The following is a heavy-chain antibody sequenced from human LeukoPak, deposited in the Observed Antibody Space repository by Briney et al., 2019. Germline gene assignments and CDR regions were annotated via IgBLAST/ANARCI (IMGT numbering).Heavy chain of an antibody. CDR3: AALTTMITGPFDY. V-gene: IGHV3-23*01. J-gene: IGHJ4*02. Sequence: GGSLRLSCAASGFTFSTYAMSWVRQAPGKGLEWVSGISGSGDNTNYADSVKGRFTISRDNSKNTLSLQMSSLRVEDTAVYYCAALTTMITGPFDYWGQGTLVTVSS. CDR1: GFTFSTYA. D-gene: IGHD3-16*01. CDR2: ISGSGDNT.